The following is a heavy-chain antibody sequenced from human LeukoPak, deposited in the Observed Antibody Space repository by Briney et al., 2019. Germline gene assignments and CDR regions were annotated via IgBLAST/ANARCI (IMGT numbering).Heavy chain of an antibody. CDR2: INPSGGST. Sequence: ASVKVSCKASGYTFTSYFMHWVRQAPGQGLDWMGIINPSGGSTSYAQKFQGRVTMTRDTSTSTVYMELSSLRSEDTAVYYCAKDGGYGSGSYYPDYWGQGTLVTVSS. CDR3: AKDGGYGSGSYYPDY. J-gene: IGHJ4*02. CDR1: GYTFTSYF. V-gene: IGHV1-46*01. D-gene: IGHD3-10*01.